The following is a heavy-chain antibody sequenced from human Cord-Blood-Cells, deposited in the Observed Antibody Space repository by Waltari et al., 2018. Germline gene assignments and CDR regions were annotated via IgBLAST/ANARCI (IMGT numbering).Heavy chain of an antibody. CDR2: INPNSGGT. J-gene: IGHJ4*02. CDR1: GYTFTGYY. Sequence: QVQLVQSGAEVKKPGASVKVSCKASGYTFTGYYMHWVRQAPGQGLERMGWINPNSGGTNYAQKFQGRVTMTRDTSISTAYMELSRLRSDDTAVYYCARGLRRRSVGATTFDYWGQGTLVTVSS. V-gene: IGHV1-2*02. D-gene: IGHD1-26*01. CDR3: ARGLRRRSVGATTFDY.